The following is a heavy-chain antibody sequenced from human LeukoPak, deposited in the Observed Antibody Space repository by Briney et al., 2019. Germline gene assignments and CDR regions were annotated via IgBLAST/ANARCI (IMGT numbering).Heavy chain of an antibody. J-gene: IGHJ4*02. V-gene: IGHV2-70*11. CDR3: ARKRYDSSGYLFFDY. Sequence: GSGPTLVKPTQTLTLTCTFSGFSLSTSGMCVSWIRQPPGKALEWLARIDWDDDKYYSTSLKTRLTISKDTSKNQVVLTMTNMDPVDTATYYCARKRYDSSGYLFFDYWGQGTLVTVSS. CDR2: IDWDDDK. D-gene: IGHD3-22*01. CDR1: GFSLSTSGMC.